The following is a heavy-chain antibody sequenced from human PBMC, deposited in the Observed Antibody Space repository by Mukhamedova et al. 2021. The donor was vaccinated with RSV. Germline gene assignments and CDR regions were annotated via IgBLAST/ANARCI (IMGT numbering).Heavy chain of an antibody. CDR3: AREGDGGGHCPDY. CDR2: INEDGTST. V-gene: IGHV3-74*01. J-gene: IGHJ4*02. Sequence: QWVRQVPGKGLVWVSRINEDGTSTNYADSVRGRFTMSRDTAKNTLYLQMSSLRAEDTAVYYCAREGDGGGHCPDYWGQGTLVTVS. D-gene: IGHD2-21*01.